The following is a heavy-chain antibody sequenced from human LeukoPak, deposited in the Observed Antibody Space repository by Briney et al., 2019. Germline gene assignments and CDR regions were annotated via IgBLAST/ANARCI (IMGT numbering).Heavy chain of an antibody. J-gene: IGHJ6*03. CDR3: ARQPTYYYYYMDV. CDR2: IYYSGSA. CDR1: GDSISSSTYY. V-gene: IGHV4-39*01. Sequence: SSETLSLTCTVSGDSISSSTYYWGWIRQPPGKGLEWIGSIYYSGSAYYNPSPKSRVTISVDTSKNQFSLKLNSVTAADTTVYYCARQPTYYYYYMDVWGKGTTVTVSS.